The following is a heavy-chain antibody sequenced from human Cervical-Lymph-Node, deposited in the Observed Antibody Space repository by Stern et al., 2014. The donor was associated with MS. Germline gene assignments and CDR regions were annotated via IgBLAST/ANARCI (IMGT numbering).Heavy chain of an antibody. D-gene: IGHD1-26*01. CDR3: ARGAPPEN. CDR2: IYPSDSDT. J-gene: IGHJ4*02. Sequence: VQLVESGAEVKKPGESLKISCKTAGYSFTNYWIGWVRQMPGKGLEWMGIIYPSDSDTRYSPSCQGQVITSADKSIGTAYLQWRSLKASDSGIYYCARGAPPENWGQGTLVTVSS. V-gene: IGHV5-51*03. CDR1: GYSFTNYW.